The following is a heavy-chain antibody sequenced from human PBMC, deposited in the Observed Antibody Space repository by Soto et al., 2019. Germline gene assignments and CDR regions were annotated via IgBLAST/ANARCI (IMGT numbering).Heavy chain of an antibody. CDR1: GGSFSGYY. J-gene: IGHJ6*02. D-gene: IGHD3-10*01. Sequence: QVQLQQWGAGLLKPSETLSLTCAVYGGSFSGYYWSWIRQPPGKGLVWIGEINHSGSTNYNPSLKSRVTISVDTSKNQFSLKLSSVTAADTAVYYCARSYYGSGSYEGYYYGMDVWGQGTTVTVSS. CDR3: ARSYYGSGSYEGYYYGMDV. V-gene: IGHV4-34*01. CDR2: INHSGST.